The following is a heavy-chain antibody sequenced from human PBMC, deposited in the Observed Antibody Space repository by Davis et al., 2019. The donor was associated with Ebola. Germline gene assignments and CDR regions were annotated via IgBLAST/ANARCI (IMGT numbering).Heavy chain of an antibody. V-gene: IGHV3-23*01. J-gene: IGHJ4*02. Sequence: GESLKISCAASGFTFSSYAMSWVRQAPGKGLEWVSAISGSGGSTYYADSVKGRFTISRDNAKNSLYLQMNSLRDEDTAVYYCARDYYDSSGYYNSAYWGQGTLVTVSS. CDR2: ISGSGGST. D-gene: IGHD3-22*01. CDR3: ARDYYDSSGYYNSAY. CDR1: GFTFSSYA.